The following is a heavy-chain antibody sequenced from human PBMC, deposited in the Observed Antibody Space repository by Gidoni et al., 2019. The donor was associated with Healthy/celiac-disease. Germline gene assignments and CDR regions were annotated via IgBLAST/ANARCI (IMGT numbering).Heavy chain of an antibody. D-gene: IGHD3-9*01. Sequence: QVQLVESGGGVVQPGRSLRLSCAASGFTFSSYAMHWVRQAPGKGLEWVAVISYDGSNKYYADSVKGRFTISRDNSKNTLYLQMNSLRAEDTAVYYCARDKLDDWSNYYYYGMDVWGQGTTVTVSS. J-gene: IGHJ6*02. CDR2: ISYDGSNK. V-gene: IGHV3-30-3*01. CDR1: GFTFSSYA. CDR3: ARDKLDDWSNYYYYGMDV.